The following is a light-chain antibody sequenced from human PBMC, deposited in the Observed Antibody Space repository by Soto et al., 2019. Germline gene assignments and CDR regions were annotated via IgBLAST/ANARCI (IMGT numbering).Light chain of an antibody. Sequence: DIVLTQSPLSLPVTPGEPASISCRSSQSLLFSNGYNYLDWNLQKLAQSPQLLIYLGSNRAPGVPDRFSGSGSGTDFTLKISKVEAEDVGVYYWMQGVQTPFTFGPGTKVDIK. V-gene: IGKV2-28*01. CDR2: LGS. CDR3: MQGVQTPFT. J-gene: IGKJ3*01. CDR1: QSLLFSNGYNY.